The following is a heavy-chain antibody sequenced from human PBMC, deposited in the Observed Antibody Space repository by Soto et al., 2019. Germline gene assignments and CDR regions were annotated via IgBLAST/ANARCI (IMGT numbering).Heavy chain of an antibody. CDR2: IYATGTT. CDR1: GASISGYY. CDR3: VRDGTKTLRDWFDP. V-gene: IGHV4-4*07. Sequence: ETMSLTCTVSGASISGYYWSWIRKSAGKGLEWIGRIYATGTTDYNPSLKSRVMMSVDTSKKQFSLRLRSVTAADTAVYYCVRDGTKTLRDWFDPWGQGISVTVSS. D-gene: IGHD1-1*01. J-gene: IGHJ5*02.